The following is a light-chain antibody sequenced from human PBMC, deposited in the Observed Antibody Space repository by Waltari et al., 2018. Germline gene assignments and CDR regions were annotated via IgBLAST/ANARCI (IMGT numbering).Light chain of an antibody. CDR2: RNN. CDR3: STWDDPLSGPV. Sequence: QSVLTQPPSASGTPGQTVTISCSGSSFNIGSNYVYWYQQFPGTAPRPLIYRNNQRPSGGPDRITGAKTGTSACLASSGRRSEDESDYYCSTWDDPLSGPVFGGGTKLTGL. V-gene: IGLV1-47*01. CDR1: SFNIGSNY. J-gene: IGLJ3*02.